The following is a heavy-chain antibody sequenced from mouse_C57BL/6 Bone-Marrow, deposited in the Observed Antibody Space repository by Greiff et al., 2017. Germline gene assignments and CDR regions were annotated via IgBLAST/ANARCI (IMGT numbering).Heavy chain of an antibody. CDR2: IDPSDSET. V-gene: IGHV1-52*01. CDR3: ARPHYYGSSPYAMDY. J-gene: IGHJ4*01. CDR1: GYTFTSYW. D-gene: IGHD1-1*01. Sequence: QVQLQQPGAELVRPGSSVKLSCKASGYTFTSYWMHWVKQRPIQGLEWIGNIDPSDSETHYNQKFKDKATLTVDKSSSTAYMQLSSLTSDDSAVYYCARPHYYGSSPYAMDYWGQGTSVTVSS.